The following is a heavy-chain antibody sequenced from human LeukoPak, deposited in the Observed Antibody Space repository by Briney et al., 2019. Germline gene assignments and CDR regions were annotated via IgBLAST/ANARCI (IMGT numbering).Heavy chain of an antibody. CDR1: GGSISSSGYY. CDR2: FYYSGYT. V-gene: IGHV4-39*01. Sequence: PSETLSLTCTVSGGSISSSGYYWGWIRQPPGKALEWIVSFYYSGYTYYNPSLKSRVTISVDTSNNHFSLRVNSVTAADTAVYYCARHDLWGQGTLVSVSS. CDR3: ARHDL. J-gene: IGHJ4*02.